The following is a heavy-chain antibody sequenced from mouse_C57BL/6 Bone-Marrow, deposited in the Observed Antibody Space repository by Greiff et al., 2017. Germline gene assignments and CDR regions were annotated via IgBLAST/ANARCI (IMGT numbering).Heavy chain of an antibody. CDR3: AKDSNWGVDWYFDV. J-gene: IGHJ1*03. Sequence: QVQLQQPGTELVKPGASVKLSCKASGYTFTSYWMHWVKQRPGQGLEWIGNINPSNGGTNYNEKFKSKATLTVDKSSSTAYMQLSSLTSEDSAVYYCAKDSNWGVDWYFDVWGTGTTVTVSS. V-gene: IGHV1-53*01. CDR2: INPSNGGT. CDR1: GYTFTSYW. D-gene: IGHD4-1*01.